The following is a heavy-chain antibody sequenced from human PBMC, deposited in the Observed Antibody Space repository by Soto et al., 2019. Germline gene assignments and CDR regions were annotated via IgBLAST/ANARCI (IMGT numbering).Heavy chain of an antibody. D-gene: IGHD6-19*01. CDR3: AKARYASGWSGLDT. J-gene: IGHJ5*02. V-gene: IGHV3-30*18. CDR2: ISYDGVNK. CDR1: RFNFSAYG. Sequence: PGGSLRLSCAASRFNFSAYGMHWVRQAPGKGLEWVAGISYDGVNKFYSASMKGRLTVSRDNAENTFYLQMNSLRPADTALYYCAKARYASGWSGLDTWGQGALVTVSS.